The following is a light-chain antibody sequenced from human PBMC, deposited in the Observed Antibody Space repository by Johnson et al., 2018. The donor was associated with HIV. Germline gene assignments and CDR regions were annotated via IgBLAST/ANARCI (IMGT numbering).Light chain of an antibody. CDR3: GIWDASLSPLYV. J-gene: IGLJ1*01. Sequence: QSVLTQPPSVSAAPGQKVTISCSGSSSNIGNNYVSWYQQLPGTAPKLLIYEDNKRPSGIPDRFSGSKSVATATLGITGLQPGDEADYYCGIWDASLSPLYVFGSGTTITVL. CDR2: EDN. CDR1: SSNIGNNY. V-gene: IGLV1-51*02.